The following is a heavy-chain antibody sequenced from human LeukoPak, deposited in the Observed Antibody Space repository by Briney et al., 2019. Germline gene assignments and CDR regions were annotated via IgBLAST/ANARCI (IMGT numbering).Heavy chain of an antibody. CDR2: ISFDGSIE. V-gene: IGHV3-30*18. J-gene: IGHJ4*02. D-gene: IGHD6-13*01. CDR1: GFSFSNYG. Sequence: GGSLRLSCAASGFSFSNYGMHWVRQSPGKGLEWVAVISFDGSIEYYADSVKGRFTISRDDSTSALYLQMNSLRPEDTALYYCAKDLQHLVRTLSFDYWGQGTLVTVSS. CDR3: AKDLQHLVRTLSFDY.